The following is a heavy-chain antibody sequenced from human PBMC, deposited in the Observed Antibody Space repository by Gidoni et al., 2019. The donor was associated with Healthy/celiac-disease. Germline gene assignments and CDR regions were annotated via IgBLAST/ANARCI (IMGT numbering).Heavy chain of an antibody. J-gene: IGHJ6*02. D-gene: IGHD3-3*01. V-gene: IGHV3-33*01. Sequence: QVQLVESGGGVVQPGRSLRLSCDASGFTFSSYGMPWVRQAPGKGLEWVAVIWYDGSNKYYADSVKGRFTISRDNSKNTLYLQMNSLRAEDTAVYYCARDSRTYYDFWSGYSGGMDVWGQGTTVTVSS. CDR3: ARDSRTYYDFWSGYSGGMDV. CDR1: GFTFSSYG. CDR2: IWYDGSNK.